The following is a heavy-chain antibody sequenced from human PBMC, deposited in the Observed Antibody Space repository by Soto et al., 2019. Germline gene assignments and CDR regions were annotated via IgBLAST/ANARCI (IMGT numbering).Heavy chain of an antibody. J-gene: IGHJ4*02. D-gene: IGHD3-10*01. CDR2: ISSSSSYI. V-gene: IGHV3-21*01. CDR1: GFTFSSYS. CDR3: ARDGEKGFRRFDY. Sequence: EVQLVESGGGLVKPGGSLRLSCAASGFTFSSYSMNWVRQAPGKGLAWVSSISSSSSYIYYADSVKGRFTISRDNAKNSLYLQRNSLRAEDTAVYYCARDGEKGFRRFDYWGQGTLVTVSS.